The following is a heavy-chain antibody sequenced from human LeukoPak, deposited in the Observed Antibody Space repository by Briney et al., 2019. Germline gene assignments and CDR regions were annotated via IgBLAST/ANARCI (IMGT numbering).Heavy chain of an antibody. CDR1: TGSISSYY. J-gene: IGHJ5*02. Sequence: SETLSRNGTGYTGSISSYYWGWLRQPPGQGLKGCRCTYYSDTTYYKHSLKRRTTISVNTSSNAFSLKRSSVTDAATALYYSGSTNYNPSLKSRVTISVDPSKNQFSLKLSSVTAADTAVYYCARGRGAGIQLWLRGWFDPWGQGTLVTVSS. D-gene: IGHD3-10*01. CDR3: GSTNYNPSLKSRVTISVDPSKNQFSLKLSSVTAADTAVYYCARGRGAGIQLWLRGWFDP. V-gene: IGHV4-59*08. CDR2: TYYSDTT.